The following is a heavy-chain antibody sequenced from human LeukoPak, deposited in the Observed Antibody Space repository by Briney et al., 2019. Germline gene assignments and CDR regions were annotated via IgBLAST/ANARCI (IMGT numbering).Heavy chain of an antibody. D-gene: IGHD3-22*01. Sequence: GGSLRLSCAASGFTFSNYAMHWVRQAPGKGLEYVSAISGNGGSTYYINSVKGRFTISRDNSKNTLYLQMNSLRAEDTAVYYCAIHYYDSSGYPRDYWGQGTLVTVSS. CDR1: GFTFSNYA. J-gene: IGHJ4*02. V-gene: IGHV3-64*01. CDR3: AIHYYDSSGYPRDY. CDR2: ISGNGGST.